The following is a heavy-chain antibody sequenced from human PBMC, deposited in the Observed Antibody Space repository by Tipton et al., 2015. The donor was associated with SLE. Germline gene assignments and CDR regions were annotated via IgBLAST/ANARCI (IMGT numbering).Heavy chain of an antibody. CDR2: IYTTGNT. D-gene: IGHD2/OR15-2a*01. J-gene: IGHJ5*01. CDR1: GGSISSGSYY. V-gene: IGHV4-61*09. Sequence: TLSLTCTVSGGSISSGSYYWSWIRQPAGKGLEWIGHIYTTGNTNYNPSLKSRVTISVDTSKNHFSLKLTSVTAADTAVYYCARGVIFKGFDSWGQGTLVTVSS. CDR3: ARGVIFKGFDS.